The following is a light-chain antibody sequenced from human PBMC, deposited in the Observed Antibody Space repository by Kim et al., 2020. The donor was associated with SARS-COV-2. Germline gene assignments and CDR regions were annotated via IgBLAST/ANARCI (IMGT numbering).Light chain of an antibody. V-gene: IGLV3-19*01. CDR2: GKN. CDR1: SLRSYY. CDR3: NSRDSNDNVV. J-gene: IGLJ2*01. Sequence: SSELTQDPAVSVALGQTVRITCQGDSLRSYYATWYQQKPAQAPIVVIYGKNNRPSGFPDRFSGSSSGNTASLTITGTQAGDEADYYCNSRDSNDNVVFGG.